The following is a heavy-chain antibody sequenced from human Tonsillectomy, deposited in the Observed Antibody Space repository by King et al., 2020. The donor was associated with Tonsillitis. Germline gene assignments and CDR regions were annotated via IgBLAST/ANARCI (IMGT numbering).Heavy chain of an antibody. CDR2: IRSKANSYAT. Sequence: VQLVESGGGLVQPGGSLKLSCAASGFRFSDSTMHWVRQASGKGLEWVGRIRSKANSYATEYTVSVKGRFTISRDDSKNTAYLQMNSLKTEDTAVYYCTRQGGYSYNYSYMDVWGKGTTVTVSS. CDR3: TRQGGYSYNYSYMDV. CDR1: GFRFSDST. J-gene: IGHJ6*03. V-gene: IGHV3-73*01. D-gene: IGHD5-18*01.